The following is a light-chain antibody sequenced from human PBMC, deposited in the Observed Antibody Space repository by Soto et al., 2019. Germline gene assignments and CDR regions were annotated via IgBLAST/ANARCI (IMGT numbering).Light chain of an antibody. J-gene: IGLJ2*01. Sequence: QSVLTQPPSASGSPGQSVTISCTGTSSDVGGYNYVSWYQQYPGKAPKVLIYEVSKRPSGVPDRFSGSKYGNTASLTVSGLQAEDEPDYYCRSYAPHNLALFGGGTKLTVL. CDR1: SSDVGGYNY. V-gene: IGLV2-8*01. CDR3: RSYAPHNLAL. CDR2: EVS.